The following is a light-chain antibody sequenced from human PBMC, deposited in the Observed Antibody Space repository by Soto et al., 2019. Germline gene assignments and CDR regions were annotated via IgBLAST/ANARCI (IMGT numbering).Light chain of an antibody. CDR2: DAS. CDR3: QQYGSSGT. V-gene: IGKV1-5*01. J-gene: IGKJ1*01. Sequence: GDRVTITCRASQSISSWLAWYQQKPGKAPKLLIYDASSLESGVPSRFSGSGSGTEFTLTISSLQPDDFATYYCQQYGSSGTFGQGTKVDIK. CDR1: QSISSW.